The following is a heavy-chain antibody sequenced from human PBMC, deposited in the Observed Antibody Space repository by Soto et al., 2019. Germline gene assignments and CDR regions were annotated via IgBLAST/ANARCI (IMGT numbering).Heavy chain of an antibody. D-gene: IGHD3-3*01. CDR1: GLRVGSFA. CDR2: ISGSDGKT. J-gene: IGHJ4*02. V-gene: IGHV3-23*01. Sequence: PGGSMRLSCAASGLRVGSFAVSWVRQAPGKGLEWVSTISGSDGKTFYADAVKGRFSISRDTSQNTLYLQMNSLRADDTAIYYCARWSYLDYWGQGTRVTVSS. CDR3: ARWSYLDY.